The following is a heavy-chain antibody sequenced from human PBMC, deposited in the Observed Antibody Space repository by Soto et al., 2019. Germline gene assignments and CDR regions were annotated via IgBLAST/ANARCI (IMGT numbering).Heavy chain of an antibody. V-gene: IGHV3-23*01. CDR2: ISGSGGST. CDR3: AKAFGRWDIVVVPAAKGDAFDI. J-gene: IGHJ3*02. D-gene: IGHD2-2*01. CDR1: GFTFSSYA. Sequence: GGSLRLSCAASGFTFSSYAMSWVRQAPGKGLEWVSAISGSGGSTYYADSVKGRFTISRDNSKNTLYLQMNSLRAEDTAVYYCAKAFGRWDIVVVPAAKGDAFDIWGQGTMVTVSS.